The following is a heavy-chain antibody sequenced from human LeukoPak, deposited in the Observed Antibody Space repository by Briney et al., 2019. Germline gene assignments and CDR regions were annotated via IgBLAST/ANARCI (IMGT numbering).Heavy chain of an antibody. J-gene: IGHJ4*02. D-gene: IGHD5-18*01. Sequence: GGSRRLSWAASGFTFSGYYMSLIRQAPGKGLEWVSYISSSGSTIYYADSVKGRFTISRDNAKNSLYLQMNSLRAEDTAVYYCATMDTAMVPVDYWGQGTLVTVSS. V-gene: IGHV3-11*04. CDR2: ISSSGSTI. CDR1: GFTFSGYY. CDR3: ATMDTAMVPVDY.